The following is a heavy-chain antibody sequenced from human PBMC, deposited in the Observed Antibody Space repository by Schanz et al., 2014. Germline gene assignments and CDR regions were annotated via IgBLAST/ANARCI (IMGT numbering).Heavy chain of an antibody. V-gene: IGHV1-18*01. CDR3: VRDAGWAFGDYHDMDV. Sequence: QVQLVQSGGEVKKPGASATVSCKASGYTFNNHGISWVRQAPEQGLEWMGWISVYHGHANYAEKAHGRVTMTTDTSTSTAYMELRSLISDDTAVYYCVRDAGWAFGDYHDMDVWGQGTSVTVSS. J-gene: IGHJ6*02. CDR2: ISVYHGHA. CDR1: GYTFNNHG. D-gene: IGHD3-10*01.